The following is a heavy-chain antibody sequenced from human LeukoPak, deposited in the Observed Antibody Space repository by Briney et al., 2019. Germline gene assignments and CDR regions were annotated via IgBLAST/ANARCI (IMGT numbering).Heavy chain of an antibody. J-gene: IGHJ6*02. V-gene: IGHV4-59*08. CDR3: ARHAPVLRFLEWLPEYYYYGMDV. Sequence: SETLSLTCAVYGGSFSGYYWSWIRQPPGKGLEWIGYIYYSGSTNYNPSLKSRVTISVDTSKNQFSLKLSSVTAADTAVYYCARHAPVLRFLEWLPEYYYYGMDVWGQGTTVTVSS. D-gene: IGHD3-3*01. CDR1: GGSFSGYY. CDR2: IYYSGST.